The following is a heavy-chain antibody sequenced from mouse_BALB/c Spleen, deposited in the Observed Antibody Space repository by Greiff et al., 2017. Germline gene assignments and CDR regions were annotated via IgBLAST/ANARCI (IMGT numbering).Heavy chain of an antibody. D-gene: IGHD2-14*01. CDR2: IWTGGGT. J-gene: IGHJ3*01. CDR3: VRDRGTYAD. Sequence: VQVVESGPGLVAPSQSLSITCTVSGFSLTSYDISWIRQPPGKGLEWLGVIWTGGGTNYNSAFMSRLSISKDNSKSQVFLKMNSLQTDDTAIYYCVRDRGTYADWGQGTLVTVSA. V-gene: IGHV2-9-2*01. CDR1: GFSLTSYD.